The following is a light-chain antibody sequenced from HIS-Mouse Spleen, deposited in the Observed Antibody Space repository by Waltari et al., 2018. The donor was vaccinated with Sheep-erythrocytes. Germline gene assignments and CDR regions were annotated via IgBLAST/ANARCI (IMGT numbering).Light chain of an antibody. Sequence: GTLSCRVSQSVSSSYLAGYQQKPGQAPRLLIYGASSRATGIPDRFSGSESGTDFTLTISRLEPEDFAVYYCQQYGSSPPWTFGQRTKVEIK. CDR3: QQYGSSPPWT. CDR2: GAS. V-gene: IGKV3-20*01. J-gene: IGKJ1*01. CDR1: QSVSSSY.